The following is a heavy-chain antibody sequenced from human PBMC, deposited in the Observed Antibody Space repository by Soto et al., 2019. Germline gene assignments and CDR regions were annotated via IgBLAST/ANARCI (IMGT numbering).Heavy chain of an antibody. CDR3: ARRHSRQLAPDY. D-gene: IGHD6-13*01. J-gene: IGHJ4*02. CDR2: INHSGST. V-gene: IGHV4-34*01. Sequence: SETLSLTCAVYGGSFSGYYWSWIRQPPGKGLEWIGEINHSGSTNYNPSLESRVTISVDTSKNQFSLKLSSVTAADTAVYYCARRHSRQLAPDYWGQGTLVTVSS. CDR1: GGSFSGYY.